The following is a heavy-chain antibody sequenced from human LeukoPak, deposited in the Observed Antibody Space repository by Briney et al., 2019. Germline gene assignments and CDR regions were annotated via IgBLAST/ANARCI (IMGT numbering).Heavy chain of an antibody. J-gene: IGHJ6*03. CDR3: AKGVTDLNYDFWSGYYTLMDV. D-gene: IGHD3-3*01. CDR2: ISSSSSTI. CDR1: GFTFSSYS. V-gene: IGHV3-48*01. Sequence: GGSLRLSCAASGFTFSSYSMNWVRQAPGKGLEWVSYISSSSSTIYYADSVKGRFTISRDNAKNSLYLQMNSLRAEDTAVYYCAKGVTDLNYDFWSGYYTLMDVWGKGTTVTVSS.